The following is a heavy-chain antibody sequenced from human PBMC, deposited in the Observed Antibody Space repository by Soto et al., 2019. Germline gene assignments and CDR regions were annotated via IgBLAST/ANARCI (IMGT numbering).Heavy chain of an antibody. D-gene: IGHD5-12*01. V-gene: IGHV4-34*01. CDR2: INHSGST. CDR3: ARGRRGGYDSYAFDI. Sequence: SETLSLACAVYGGSFSGYYWSWIRQPPGKGLEWIGEINHSGSTNYNPSLKSRVTISVDTSKNQFSLKLSSVAAADTAVYYCARGRRGGYDSYAFDIWGQGTMVTVSS. J-gene: IGHJ3*02. CDR1: GGSFSGYY.